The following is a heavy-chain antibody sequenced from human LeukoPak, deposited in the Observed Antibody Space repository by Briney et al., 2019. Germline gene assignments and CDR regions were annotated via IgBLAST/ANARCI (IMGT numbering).Heavy chain of an antibody. CDR3: ARAYSSSWYHPGDY. V-gene: IGHV3-21*01. CDR2: ISSSSSYI. Sequence: PGRSLRLSCAASGFTLSSYSMNWVRQAPGKGLEWVSSISSSSSYIYYADSVKGRFTISRDNAKNTLYLQMNSLRAEDTAVYYFARAYSSSWYHPGDYWGQGTLVTDSS. D-gene: IGHD6-13*01. J-gene: IGHJ4*02. CDR1: GFTLSSYS.